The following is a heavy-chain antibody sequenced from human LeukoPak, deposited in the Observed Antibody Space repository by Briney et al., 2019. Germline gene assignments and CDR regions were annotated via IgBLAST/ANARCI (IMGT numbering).Heavy chain of an antibody. CDR2: ISGSGGST. CDR1: GFTFSTSA. CDR3: SKRSSGGWSDY. V-gene: IGHV3-23*01. D-gene: IGHD6-19*01. J-gene: IGHJ4*02. Sequence: GGSLRLSCAASGFTFSTSAMSWVRQAPGKGLEWVSLISGSGGSTYYADSVKGRFTISRDNSKNTLYLQMNSLRAEDTAVYYCSKRSSGGWSDYWGQGTLVTVSS.